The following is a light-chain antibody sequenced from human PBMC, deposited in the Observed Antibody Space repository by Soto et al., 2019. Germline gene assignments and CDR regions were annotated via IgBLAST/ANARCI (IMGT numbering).Light chain of an antibody. CDR2: EVN. CDR3: SSYAGSSNV. V-gene: IGLV2-8*01. Sequence: QSALTQPPSASGSPGQSVAISCTGTSSDVGGYNYASWYQQHPGKAPKLMIYEVNKRPSGVPDRSSGSKSGNTASLTVSGLQAEDEADYYCSSYAGSSNVFGTGTKVTVL. CDR1: SSDVGGYNY. J-gene: IGLJ1*01.